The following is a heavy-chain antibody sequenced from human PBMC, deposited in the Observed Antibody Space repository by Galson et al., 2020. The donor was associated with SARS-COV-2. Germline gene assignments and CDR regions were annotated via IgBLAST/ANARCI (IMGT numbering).Heavy chain of an antibody. V-gene: IGHV4-38-2*01. J-gene: IGHJ4*02. Sequence: SQTLSLTCAVSGYSISSGYYWGWIRQPPAKGLEWIGSIYHSGSTYYNPSLKSRVTISVDTSKNQFSLKLSSVTAADTAVYYCARQGVVGASTFDYWGQGTLVTVSS. CDR3: ARQGVVGASTFDY. CDR2: IYHSGST. D-gene: IGHD1-26*01. CDR1: GYSISSGYY.